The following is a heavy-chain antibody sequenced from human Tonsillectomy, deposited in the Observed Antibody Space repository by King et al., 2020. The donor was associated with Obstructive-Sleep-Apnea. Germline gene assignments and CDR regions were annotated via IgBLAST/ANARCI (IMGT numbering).Heavy chain of an antibody. CDR2: VYSTGST. CDR3: ARSGDGAYWYYDL. V-gene: IGHV4-59*08. Sequence: QLQESGPGLVKPSETLSLTCTVSGASINNYFWSWIRQSPGKGLKWIWYVYSTGSTNYNPSLKSRVTISVDTSENQFSLNLNSVTAADTAVYFCARSGDGAYWYYDLWGRGTLVTVSS. CDR1: GASINNYF. J-gene: IGHJ2*01. D-gene: IGHD7-27*01.